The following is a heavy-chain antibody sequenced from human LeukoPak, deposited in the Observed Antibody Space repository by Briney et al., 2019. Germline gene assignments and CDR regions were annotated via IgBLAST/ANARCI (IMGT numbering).Heavy chain of an antibody. J-gene: IGHJ5*02. V-gene: IGHV4-34*01. Sequence: SETLSLTYAVYGGSLNGHYWSWIRQPPGKGLEWIGEGNESGGTKFNPSLKSRATISADTSKNQFSLKLSSVTAGDTAVYYCAKNGQSGFSFDPWGQGTLVTVSS. CDR3: AKNGQSGFSFDP. D-gene: IGHD2-8*01. CDR2: GNESGGT. CDR1: GGSLNGHY.